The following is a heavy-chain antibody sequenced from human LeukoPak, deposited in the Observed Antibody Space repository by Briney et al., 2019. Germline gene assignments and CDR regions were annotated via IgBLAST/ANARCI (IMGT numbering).Heavy chain of an antibody. V-gene: IGHV3-30*02. CDR3: ARDRAVRWTGSLNI. CDR2: IRYDGSNK. J-gene: IGHJ3*02. CDR1: GFTFSSYG. D-gene: IGHD3/OR15-3a*01. Sequence: GGALRLSCAASGFTFSSYGMHWVRQAPGKGLEWVAFIRYDGSNKYYADSVKGRFTISRDNSKNTLYLQMNSLRAEDTAVYYCARDRAVRWTGSLNIWGQGTMVTVSS.